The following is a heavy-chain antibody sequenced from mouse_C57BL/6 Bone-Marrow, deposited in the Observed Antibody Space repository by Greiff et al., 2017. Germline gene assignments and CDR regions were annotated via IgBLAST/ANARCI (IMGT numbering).Heavy chain of an antibody. CDR1: GFTFTSYW. D-gene: IGHD1-1*01. J-gene: IGHJ2*01. CDR2: IYPGSGST. CDR3: ARKGIYYYGRRDY. V-gene: IGHV1-55*01. Sequence: QVQLKQPGAELVKPGASVKMSCKASGFTFTSYWITWVKQRPGQGLEWIGDIYPGSGSTNYNEKFKSKATLTVDTSSSTAYMQLSSLTSEDSAVYYCARKGIYYYGRRDYWGQGTTLTVSS.